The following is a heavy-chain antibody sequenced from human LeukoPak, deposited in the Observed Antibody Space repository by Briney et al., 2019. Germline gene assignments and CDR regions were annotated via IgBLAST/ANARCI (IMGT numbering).Heavy chain of an antibody. D-gene: IGHD1-14*01. V-gene: IGHV3-66*01. CDR1: GFTVSSNY. CDR2: IYSGGST. J-gene: IGHJ5*02. Sequence: GGSLRLSCAASGFTVSSNYMSWVRQAPGKGLEWDSVIYSGGSTYYADSVKGRFTISRDNSKNTLYLQMNSLRAEDTAVYYCARERTRNWFDPWGQGTLVTVSS. CDR3: ARERTRNWFDP.